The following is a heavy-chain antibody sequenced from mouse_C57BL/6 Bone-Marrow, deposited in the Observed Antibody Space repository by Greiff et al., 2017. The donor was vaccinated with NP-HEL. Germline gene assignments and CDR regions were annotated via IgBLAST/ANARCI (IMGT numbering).Heavy chain of an antibody. CDR2: ISSGGDYI. CDR3: TRDYYGSSRYFDV. CDR1: GFTFSSYA. J-gene: IGHJ1*03. V-gene: IGHV5-9-1*02. Sequence: EVQGVESGGDLVKPGGSLKLSCAASGFTFSSYAMSWVRQTPEKRLEWVAYISSGGDYIYYADTVKGRFTISRDNARNTLYLQMSSLKYEDTAMYYCTRDYYGSSRYFDVWGTGTTVTVSS. D-gene: IGHD1-1*01.